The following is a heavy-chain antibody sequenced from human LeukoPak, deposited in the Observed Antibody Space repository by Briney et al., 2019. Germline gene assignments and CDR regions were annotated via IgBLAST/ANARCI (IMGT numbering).Heavy chain of an antibody. J-gene: IGHJ4*02. CDR2: IYYSGST. D-gene: IGHD3-22*01. V-gene: IGHV4-39*07. Sequence: SETLSLTCTVSGGSISSSSYCWGWIRQPPGKGLEWIGSIYYSGSTYYNPSLKSRVTISVDTSKNQFSLKLSSVTAADTAVYYCARSYYDNSGSYLLDYWGQGTLVTVSS. CDR3: ARSYYDNSGSYLLDY. CDR1: GGSISSSSYC.